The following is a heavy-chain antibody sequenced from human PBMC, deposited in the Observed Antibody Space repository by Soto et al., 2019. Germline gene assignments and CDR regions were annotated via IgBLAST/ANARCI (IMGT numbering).Heavy chain of an antibody. J-gene: IGHJ6*02. D-gene: IGHD3-22*01. CDR3: ATEYYYDSSGYYSIYYGMDV. CDR1: GFTFSSSG. CDR2: ISYDGSNK. V-gene: IGHV3-30*03. Sequence: GGSLRLSCAASGFTFSSSGMHWVRQAPGKGLEWVAVISYDGSNKYYADSVKGRFTISRDNSKNTLYLQMNSLRAEDTAVYYCATEYYYDSSGYYSIYYGMDVWGQGTTVTVSS.